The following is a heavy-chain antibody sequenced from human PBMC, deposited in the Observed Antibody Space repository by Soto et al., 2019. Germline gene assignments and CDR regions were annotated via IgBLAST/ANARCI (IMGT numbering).Heavy chain of an antibody. CDR2: IYYSGST. J-gene: IGHJ4*02. CDR3: ARETRWLQLNPRWAYDY. Sequence: PSETLSLTCTVSGGSISSYYWSWIRQPPGKGLEWTGYIYYSGSTNYNPSLKSRVTISVDTSKNQFSLKLSSVTAADTAVYYCARETRWLQLNPRWAYDYWGQGTLVTVSS. CDR1: GGSISSYY. V-gene: IGHV4-59*01. D-gene: IGHD5-12*01.